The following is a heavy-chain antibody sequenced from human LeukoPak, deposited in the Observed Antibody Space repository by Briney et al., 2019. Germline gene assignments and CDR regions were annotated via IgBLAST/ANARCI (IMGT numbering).Heavy chain of an antibody. CDR1: GFMFSSYA. Sequence: PGGSLRLSCAASGFMFSSYAMHWVRQAPGKGLEWVAAMSYDGNNKYYADSVKGRFTISRDISKSTLYMQMTSLRTEDTAVYYCAGVNDMRRLRTGLDCWGQGTLVTVSS. CDR3: AGVNDMRRLRTGLDC. CDR2: MSYDGNNK. J-gene: IGHJ4*02. D-gene: IGHD3-9*01. V-gene: IGHV3-30-3*01.